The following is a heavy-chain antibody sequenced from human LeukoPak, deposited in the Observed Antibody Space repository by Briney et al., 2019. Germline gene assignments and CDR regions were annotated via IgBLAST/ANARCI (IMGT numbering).Heavy chain of an antibody. CDR1: GFILSSYW. CDR3: VRSQQGPDY. V-gene: IGHV3-74*01. J-gene: IGHJ4*02. CDR2: INSDGIT. D-gene: IGHD1/OR15-1a*01. Sequence: PGGSLRLSCAASGFILSSYWMHWVRQAPGKGLVWVSRINSDGITTYADSVKGRFTISRDNAKNTLYLQMNSLGAEDTAVYYCVRSQQGPDYWGQGTLVTVSS.